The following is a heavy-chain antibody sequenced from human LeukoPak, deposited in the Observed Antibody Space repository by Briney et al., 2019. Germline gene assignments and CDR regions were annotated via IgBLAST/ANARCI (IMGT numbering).Heavy chain of an antibody. CDR3: ARSFDDSSLS. Sequence: KPSGTLSLTCAVSGDSISNDNWWSWDRQPPGKGLEWIGEINHSGSTNYNPSLKSRVTISVDTSKNQFSLKLSSVTAADTAVYYCARSFDDSSLSWGQGTLVTVSS. CDR1: GDSISNDNW. J-gene: IGHJ4*02. D-gene: IGHD3-22*01. V-gene: IGHV4-4*02. CDR2: INHSGST.